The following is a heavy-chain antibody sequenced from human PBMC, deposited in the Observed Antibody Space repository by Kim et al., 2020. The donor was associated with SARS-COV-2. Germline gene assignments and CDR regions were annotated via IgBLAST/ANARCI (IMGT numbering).Heavy chain of an antibody. CDR3: ARVDVDTAMVDY. CDR2: INPNSGGT. Sequence: ASVKVSCKASGYTFTGYYMHWVRQAPGQGLEWMGWINPNSGGTNYAQKFQCRVTMTRDTSISTAYMELSRLRSDDTAVYYCARVDVDTAMVDYWGQGTLVTVSS. CDR1: GYTFTGYY. V-gene: IGHV1-2*02. J-gene: IGHJ4*02. D-gene: IGHD5-18*01.